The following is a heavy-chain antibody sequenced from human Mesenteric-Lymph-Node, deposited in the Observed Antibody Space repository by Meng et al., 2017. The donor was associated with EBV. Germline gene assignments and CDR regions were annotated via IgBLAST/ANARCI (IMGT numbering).Heavy chain of an antibody. J-gene: IGHJ4*02. CDR1: GGSMISYF. CDR2: IYYNGNT. Sequence: QVQLRGSGTGLVKPSEPLSPTCTCSGGSMISYFWGWIRQPPGKGLEWIGYIYYNGNTNYNPSLKSRVTISVDTSNNHFSLKLSSVTAADTAVYYCTRFLRGYIGSLDFWGQGTLVTVSS. D-gene: IGHD5-12*01. V-gene: IGHV4-59*01. CDR3: TRFLRGYIGSLDF.